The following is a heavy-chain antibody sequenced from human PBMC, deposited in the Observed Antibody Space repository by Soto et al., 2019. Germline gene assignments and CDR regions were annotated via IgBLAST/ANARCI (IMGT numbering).Heavy chain of an antibody. Sequence: EEQLVESGGGLVQPGGSLRLSCVASGFTFSSYWMTWVRQAPGKGLEWVANIKEDGTEKYYVDSVEGRFTISRDNAKNSLYLQMDSLRVEETAIYYCAARLVFWGQGTMVTVSS. CDR2: IKEDGTEK. J-gene: IGHJ3*01. CDR3: AARLVF. D-gene: IGHD6-6*01. V-gene: IGHV3-7*03. CDR1: GFTFSSYW.